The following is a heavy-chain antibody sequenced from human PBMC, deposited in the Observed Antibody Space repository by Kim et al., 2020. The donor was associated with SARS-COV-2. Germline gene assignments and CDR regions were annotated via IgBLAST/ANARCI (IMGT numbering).Heavy chain of an antibody. V-gene: IGHV5-51*01. J-gene: IGHJ6*02. D-gene: IGHD1-26*01. Sequence: GESLKISCKGSGYSFTSYWIGWVRQMPGKGLEWMGIIYPGDSDTRYSPSFQGQVTISADKSISTAYLQWSSLKASDTAMYYCAGRVIAYSGGYYYYYGMDVWGQGTTVTVSS. CDR1: GYSFTSYW. CDR3: AGRVIAYSGGYYYYYGMDV. CDR2: IYPGDSDT.